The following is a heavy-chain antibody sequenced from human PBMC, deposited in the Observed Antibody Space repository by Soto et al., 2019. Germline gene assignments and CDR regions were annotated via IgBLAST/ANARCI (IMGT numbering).Heavy chain of an antibody. CDR3: ARIVQKDGRLLSNDYYGMDV. CDR2: IDYSGST. V-gene: IGHV4-61*01. D-gene: IGHD3-10*01. J-gene: IGHJ6*01. CDR1: GGSVSSGYYY. Sequence: QVQLQESGPGLVKPSETLSLTCTVSGGSVSSGYYYWSWIRQPPGKVLEWIGYIDYSGSTNYNPSLKSRLSISVDTSKNQFSLKLSSVTAADTAVYYCARIVQKDGRLLSNDYYGMDVWGQGTTVTVSS.